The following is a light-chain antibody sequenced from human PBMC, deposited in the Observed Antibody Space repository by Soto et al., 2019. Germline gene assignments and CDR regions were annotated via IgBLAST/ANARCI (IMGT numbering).Light chain of an antibody. CDR3: CSSSRSSPFDV. Sequence: QYVLTQPASVSGPPGQSITISCTGTGTDVGSHKLVSWYQQHPGKAPKLMGYEGTTRPSGVSDRFSGSKSYHTASLTISGLQAEDEGDYFCCSSSRSSPFDVFGTGTKVTLL. CDR2: EGT. CDR1: GTDVGSHKL. V-gene: IGLV2-23*01. J-gene: IGLJ1*01.